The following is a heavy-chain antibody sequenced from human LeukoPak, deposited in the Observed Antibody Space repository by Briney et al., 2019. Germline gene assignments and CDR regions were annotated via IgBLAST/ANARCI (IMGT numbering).Heavy chain of an antibody. CDR3: ARERPLIPGYTYYYSEY. D-gene: IGHD5-18*01. J-gene: IGHJ4*02. CDR2: INTNTGNP. CDR1: GFTFTTYA. Sequence: GGSLRLSCAASGFTFTTYALNWVRQAPGQGLEWMGWINTNTGNPTYAQGFTGRFVFSLDTSVSTAYLQISSLKTEDTAVYYCARERPLIPGYTYYYSEYWGQGTLVTASS. V-gene: IGHV7-4-1*02.